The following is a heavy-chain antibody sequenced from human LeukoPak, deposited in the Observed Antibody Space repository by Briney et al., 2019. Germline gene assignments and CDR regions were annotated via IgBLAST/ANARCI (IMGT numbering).Heavy chain of an antibody. CDR3: AKDRLTYYYYGMDV. Sequence: GGSLRLSCAASGFTFSDYTMNWVRQAPGKGLEWVACITTRSSYMYYADSVKGRFTISRDNAKNSLYLQMNSLRAEDTAVYYCAKDRLTYYYYGMDVWDQGTTVTVSS. J-gene: IGHJ6*02. CDR1: GFTFSDYT. D-gene: IGHD2-15*01. CDR2: ITTRSSYM. V-gene: IGHV3-21*03.